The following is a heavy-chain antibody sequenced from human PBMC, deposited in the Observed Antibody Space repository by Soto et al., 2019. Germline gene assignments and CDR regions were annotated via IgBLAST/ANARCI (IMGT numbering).Heavy chain of an antibody. CDR2: INHSGST. Sequence: SETLSLTCAVYGGSFIGYYCSFIRHPPFKWLEWIGEINHSGSTNYNPSLKSRVTISVDTSKNQFSLKLSSVTAADTAVYYCARAGADFWSGYYLYYYYGMDVWGQGTTVTVSS. J-gene: IGHJ6*02. D-gene: IGHD3-3*01. V-gene: IGHV4-34*01. CDR3: ARAGADFWSGYYLYYYYGMDV. CDR1: GGSFIGYY.